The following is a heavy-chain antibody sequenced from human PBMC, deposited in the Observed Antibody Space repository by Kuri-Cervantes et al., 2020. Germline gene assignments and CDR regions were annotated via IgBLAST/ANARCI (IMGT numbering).Heavy chain of an antibody. Sequence: SLKISCAASGFTFDDYAMHWVRQAPGKGLEWVSGISWNSGSIGYADSVKGRFTISRDNAKNSLYLQMNSLRAEDTAVYYCARGPVRYYDSSGYHDYWGQGTLVTVSS. CDR3: ARGPVRYYDSSGYHDY. D-gene: IGHD3-22*01. J-gene: IGHJ4*02. CDR1: GFTFDDYA. CDR2: ISWNSGSI. V-gene: IGHV3-9*01.